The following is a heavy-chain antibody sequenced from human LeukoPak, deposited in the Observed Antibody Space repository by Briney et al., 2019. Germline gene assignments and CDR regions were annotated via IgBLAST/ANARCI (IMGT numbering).Heavy chain of an antibody. D-gene: IGHD4-17*01. V-gene: IGHV4-38-2*02. CDR2: FYHGGST. CDR1: GYSISSGYY. J-gene: IGHJ4*02. Sequence: SETLSLTCTVSGYSISSGYYWGWIRQPPGKGLEWIGTFYHGGSTYYNPSLKSRVTISVDTSKNQFSLNLTSVTAADTAVYYCARTNNAFLGDYGEDYWGQGTLVTVSS. CDR3: ARTNNAFLGDYGEDY.